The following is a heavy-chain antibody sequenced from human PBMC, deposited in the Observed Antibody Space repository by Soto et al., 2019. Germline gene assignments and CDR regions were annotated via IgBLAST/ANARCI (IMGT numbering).Heavy chain of an antibody. CDR1: GDSIRSSY. CDR3: AKADFWSGFYAFEV. CDR2: FYYTGST. V-gene: IGHV4-59*01. D-gene: IGHD3-3*01. Sequence: SETLSLTCSVSGDSIRSSYWNWIRQTPGRGLEWIGYFYYTGSTNDNPSLNGRVSISADTPNNRVSLRLTSVTAADTAIYHCAKADFWSGFYAFEVWGQGLLVTVSS. J-gene: IGHJ4*02.